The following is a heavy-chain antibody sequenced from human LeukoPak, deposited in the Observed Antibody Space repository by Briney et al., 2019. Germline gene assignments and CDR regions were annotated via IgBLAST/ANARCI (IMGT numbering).Heavy chain of an antibody. V-gene: IGHV3-11*04. D-gene: IGHD3-10*01. Sequence: GGSLRLSCAASGFTFSDYCMSWIRQAPGKGLEWVSYISSSDSTIYSADSVEGRFTISRDNAKNSLYLQMNSLRAEDTAVYYCARLLMVRGVISHMDVWGKGTTVTVSS. CDR2: ISSSDSTI. CDR3: ARLLMVRGVISHMDV. J-gene: IGHJ6*03. CDR1: GFTFSDYC.